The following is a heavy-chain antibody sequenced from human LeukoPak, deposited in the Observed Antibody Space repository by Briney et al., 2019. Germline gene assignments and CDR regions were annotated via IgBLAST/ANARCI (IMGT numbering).Heavy chain of an antibody. Sequence: GGSLRLSCVASGFTFSTYTFNRVRQAPGKGLEWLSYISSGGLTIFYADSVKGRFTISRDNTKNAIYLDMTNLRAEDTAVYYCARDFDYGDYIDFWGQGTLVAVSS. V-gene: IGHV3-48*04. CDR2: ISSGGLTI. CDR1: GFTFSTYT. J-gene: IGHJ4*02. CDR3: ARDFDYGDYIDF. D-gene: IGHD4/OR15-4a*01.